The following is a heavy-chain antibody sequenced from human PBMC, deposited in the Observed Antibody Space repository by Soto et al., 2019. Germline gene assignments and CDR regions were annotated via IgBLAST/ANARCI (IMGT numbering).Heavy chain of an antibody. J-gene: IGHJ6*02. CDR1: GGSISSYY. Sequence: PSETLSLTCTVSGGSISSYYWSWIRQPPGKGLEWIGYIYYSGSTNYNPSLKSRVTISVDTSKNQFSLKLSSVTAADTAVYYCARAGIAAAVSYYYYYYGMDVWGQGTTVTVSS. D-gene: IGHD6-13*01. CDR3: ARAGIAAAVSYYYYYYGMDV. V-gene: IGHV4-59*01. CDR2: IYYSGST.